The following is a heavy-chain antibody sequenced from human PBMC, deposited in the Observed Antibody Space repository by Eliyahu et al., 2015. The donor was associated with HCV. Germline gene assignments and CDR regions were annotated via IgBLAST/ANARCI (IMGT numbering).Heavy chain of an antibody. CDR3: AREALGLHAIAAHCDS. Sequence: QVQLLQSGAEVKSPGAPVRVSCKALRYSFXXHYIHWVRQAPGQGFEWMGWINPRNGDSKYAQKFQGRVALTRDTPITTAYLDLTGLTPDDTAVYFCAREALGLHAIAAHCDSWGQGTQVTVS. J-gene: IGHJ4*02. D-gene: IGHD1-7*01. V-gene: IGHV1-2*02. CDR2: INPRNGDS. CDR1: RYSFXXHY.